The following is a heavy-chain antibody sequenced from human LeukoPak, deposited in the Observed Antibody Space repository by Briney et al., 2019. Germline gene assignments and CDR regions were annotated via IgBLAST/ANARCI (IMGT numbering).Heavy chain of an antibody. D-gene: IGHD3-22*01. CDR3: ARQYYDRTGYYYFDY. V-gene: IGHV4-39*01. CDR2: LYYSGST. CDR1: GGAITGSSYY. Sequence: SETLSLTCSGSGGAITGSSYYWGWVRQPPGMGLEWIGSLYYSGSTYYNPSLKSRVTISADTSKNQFSLKLISVTAADRAVYYCARQYYDRTGYYYFDYWDQGTLVTVSS. J-gene: IGHJ4*02.